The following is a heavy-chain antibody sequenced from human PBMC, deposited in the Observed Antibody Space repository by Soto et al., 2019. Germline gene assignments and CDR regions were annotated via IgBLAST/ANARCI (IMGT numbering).Heavy chain of an antibody. CDR3: VSKGDDFWSRDFDY. V-gene: IGHV3-21*01. CDR2: ISSSSSFI. J-gene: IGHJ4*02. CDR1: RFTFSDST. Sequence: EVYLVESGGGLVKPGGSLRLSCAGSRFTFSDSTMNWVRQAPGKGLEWVSSISSSSSFIYYADSVKGRFTISRDNGKNSLYLQMNSLRAEDTAVYYCVSKGDDFWSRDFDYWGQGTLVTVSS. D-gene: IGHD3-3*01.